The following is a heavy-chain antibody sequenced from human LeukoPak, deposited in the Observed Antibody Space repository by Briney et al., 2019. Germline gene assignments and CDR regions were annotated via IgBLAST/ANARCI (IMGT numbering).Heavy chain of an antibody. V-gene: IGHV4-30-4*01. CDR3: ARPYYYDSRIDP. CDR2: MYYSGST. Sequence: SETLSLTCTVSGGSISSGDYYWSWLRQPPGKGLEWIAYMYYSGSTYYNPSLKSRVTMSADTSKNQLSLKLSSVTAADTAVYYCARPYYYDSRIDPWGQGILVTVSS. CDR1: GGSISSGDYY. D-gene: IGHD3-22*01. J-gene: IGHJ5*02.